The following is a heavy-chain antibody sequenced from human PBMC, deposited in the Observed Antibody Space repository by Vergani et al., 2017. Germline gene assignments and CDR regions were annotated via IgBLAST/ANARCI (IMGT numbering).Heavy chain of an antibody. Sequence: EVQMLESGGGLVQPGGSRRLSCVASGFTFSNYHMNWFRQAPGKGLEWVSTISGGDDTSAYAESVKGRFTISRDNSKNTLYLQMNSLRAEDTAVYYCGNLTHGTLLMGRPIWGHWGQGTLVTVSS. J-gene: IGHJ4*02. CDR2: ISGGDDTS. CDR1: GFTFSNYH. CDR3: GNLTHGTLLMGRPIWGH. D-gene: IGHD1/OR15-1a*01. V-gene: IGHV3-23*01.